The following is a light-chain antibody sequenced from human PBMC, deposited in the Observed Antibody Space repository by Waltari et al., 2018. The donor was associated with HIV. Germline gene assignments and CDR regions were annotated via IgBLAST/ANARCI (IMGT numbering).Light chain of an antibody. CDR1: KIERKS. CDR2: YDT. V-gene: IGLV3-21*04. J-gene: IGLJ2*01. Sequence: SSLLTQTPSVSVAPGKTARITCGGKKIERKSVHWYQQKPGQAPLLVIYYDTDRPSWIPGRFSGSNSGNTATLTIIRVGDGDEADYYCQVWDSTSEHVLFGGGTRLTVL. CDR3: QVWDSTSEHVL.